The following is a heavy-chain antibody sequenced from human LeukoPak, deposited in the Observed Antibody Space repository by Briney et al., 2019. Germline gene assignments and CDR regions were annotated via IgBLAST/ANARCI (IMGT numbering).Heavy chain of an antibody. CDR1: GGSFSGYY. CDR3: AGGNSHPDY. J-gene: IGHJ4*02. V-gene: IGHV4-34*01. Sequence: SETLSLTCAVYGGSFSGYYWSWIRQPPGKGLEWIGEINHSGSTNYNPSLKSRVTISVDTSKNQFSLKLTSVTAADTAVYYCAGGNSHPDYWGQGTLVTVSS. CDR2: INHSGST. D-gene: IGHD5-18*01.